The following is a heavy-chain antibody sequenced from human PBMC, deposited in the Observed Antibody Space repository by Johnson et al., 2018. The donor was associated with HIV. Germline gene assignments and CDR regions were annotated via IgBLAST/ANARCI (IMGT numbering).Heavy chain of an antibody. CDR2: IKQDGSEK. J-gene: IGHJ3*01. CDR1: GFTFSSYA. V-gene: IGHV3-7*03. D-gene: IGHD2-8*01. CDR3: ATRGFYCADGVCHGVFDF. Sequence: MQLVESGGGLVQPGGSLRLSCAASGFTFSSYAMSWVRQAPGKGLEWVANIKQDGSEKYYVDSVKGRFTISRDNAKNSLYLQMNSLRAEDTALYYCATRGFYCADGVCHGVFDFWGQGTVVSVSS.